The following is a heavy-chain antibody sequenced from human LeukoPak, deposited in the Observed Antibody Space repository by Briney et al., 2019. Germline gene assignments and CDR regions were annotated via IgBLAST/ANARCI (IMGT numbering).Heavy chain of an antibody. D-gene: IGHD3-10*01. CDR2: IDPSDSYT. CDR1: GYSFTSYW. CDR3: ARLERSMVRRYSGMDV. V-gene: IGHV5-10-1*01. Sequence: GESLKISCKGSGYSFTSYWSRWVRQMPGKGLEWMGRIDPSDSYTNYSPSFQGHVTISADKSIRTAYLQWRSLKASETAMYHCARLERSMVRRYSGMDVWGKGTTVTVSS. J-gene: IGHJ6*04.